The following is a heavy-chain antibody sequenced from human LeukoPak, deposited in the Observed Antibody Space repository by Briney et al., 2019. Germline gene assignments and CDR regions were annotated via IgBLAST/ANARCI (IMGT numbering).Heavy chain of an antibody. D-gene: IGHD3-22*01. CDR1: GGTFSRSA. CDR3: ARDASIHDSSSYYFLW. CDR2: IIPMFRTP. Sequence: GASVKVSCKASGGTFSRSAVNWVRQAPGQGLEWMGGIIPMFRTPNYAQKFRGRVTITADESTSTAYMELNSLRSEDTAVYYCARDASIHDSSSYYFLWWGQGTLVTVSS. V-gene: IGHV1-69*13. J-gene: IGHJ4*02.